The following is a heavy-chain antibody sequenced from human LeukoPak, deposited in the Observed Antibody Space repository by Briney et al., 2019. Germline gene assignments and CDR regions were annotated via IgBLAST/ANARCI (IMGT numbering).Heavy chain of an antibody. V-gene: IGHV4-39*01. CDR3: ARQGGWGGAASLIEY. J-gene: IGHJ4*02. Sequence: SDTLSPMCTVDGLSISTRTYDWAWIRQPPGKGLEWIGSMFYRGSTYYSPSLKSRVTISVDTSKNQFSLKLSSVTASDTAIFYCARQGGWGGAASLIEYWGQGTLVTVSS. CDR2: MFYRGST. CDR1: GLSISTRTYD. D-gene: IGHD1-26*01.